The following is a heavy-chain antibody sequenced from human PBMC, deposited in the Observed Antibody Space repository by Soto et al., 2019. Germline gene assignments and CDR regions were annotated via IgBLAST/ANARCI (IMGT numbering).Heavy chain of an antibody. CDR1: GFTFSDSA. Sequence: GGSLRLSCAASGFTFSDSAMHWVRQASGKGLEWVGRIRNKGNNYATAYTASVKGRFTISRDDSKSTVYLQMNSLKIDDTAVYYCTSRRDWTAVDPLDYWGLGTLVTVSS. CDR3: TSRRDWTAVDPLDY. D-gene: IGHD5-18*01. V-gene: IGHV3-73*01. CDR2: IRNKGNNYAT. J-gene: IGHJ4*02.